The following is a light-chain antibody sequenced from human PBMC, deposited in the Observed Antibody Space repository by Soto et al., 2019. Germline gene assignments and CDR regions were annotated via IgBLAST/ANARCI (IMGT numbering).Light chain of an antibody. V-gene: IGLV2-14*01. CDR1: GSDVGGYNH. J-gene: IGLJ1*01. CDR3: SSYTSSTTYV. CDR2: EVR. Sequence: QSALTQPASVSGSPGQSITISCTGTGSDVGGYNHVSWYQQHPGKAPKLMIYEVRNRPSGVSNRFSGSKSGNTASLTISGLQADDEDDYYCSSYTSSTTYVFGTGTKVTVL.